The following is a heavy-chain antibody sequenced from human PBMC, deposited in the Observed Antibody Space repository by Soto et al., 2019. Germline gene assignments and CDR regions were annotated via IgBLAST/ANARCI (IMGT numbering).Heavy chain of an antibody. J-gene: IGHJ6*02. CDR2: ISYDGSNK. CDR3: ARDVVVVEGDGMDV. D-gene: IGHD2-21*01. CDR1: GFTFSSYA. V-gene: IGHV3-30-3*01. Sequence: GGSLRLSCAASGFTFSSYAMHWVRQAPGKGLEWVAVISYDGSNKYYADSVKGRFTISRDNSKNTLYLQMNSLRAEDTAVYYCARDVVVVEGDGMDVWGQGTTVTVSS.